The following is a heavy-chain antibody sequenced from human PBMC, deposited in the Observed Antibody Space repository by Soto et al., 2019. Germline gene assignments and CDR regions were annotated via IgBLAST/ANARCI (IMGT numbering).Heavy chain of an antibody. CDR1: GGSLSSYY. CDR3: ARLKEKTIFGGDLLTPYMDV. CDR2: IYYSGST. V-gene: IGHV4-59*01. J-gene: IGHJ6*03. Sequence: SETLSLTCTVSGGSLSSYYWSWIRQPPGKGLEWIGYIYYSGSTNYNPSLKSRVTISVDTSKNQFSLKLSSVTAADTAVYYCARLKEKTIFGGDLLTPYMDVWGKGTTVTVSS. D-gene: IGHD3-3*01.